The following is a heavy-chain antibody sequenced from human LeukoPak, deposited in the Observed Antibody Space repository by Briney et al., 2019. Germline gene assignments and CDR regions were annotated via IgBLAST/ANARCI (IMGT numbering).Heavy chain of an antibody. J-gene: IGHJ6*02. CDR3: ARLQDIGA. CDR1: GGSFSGYY. D-gene: IGHD2-15*01. V-gene: IGHV4-34*01. CDR2: INHSGST. Sequence: SETLSLTCAVYGGSFSGYYWSWIRQPPGKGLEWIGEINHSGSTNYNPSLKSRVTISVDTSKNQFSLKLSSVTAADTAVYYCARLQDIGAWGQGTTVTVSS.